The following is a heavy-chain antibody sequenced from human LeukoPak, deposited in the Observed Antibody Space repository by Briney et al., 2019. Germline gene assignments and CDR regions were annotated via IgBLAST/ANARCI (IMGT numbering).Heavy chain of an antibody. CDR3: ARGEQLGRDFDC. V-gene: IGHV4-39*07. D-gene: IGHD6-6*01. Sequence: PSETLSLTCTVSGGSISSSNYYWGWIRQPPGKGLEWIGSIYYSGSTYYNPSLKSRVTISLDTSKNQFSLKLSSVTAADTAMYYCARGEQLGRDFDCWGQGTLVTVSS. CDR2: IYYSGST. J-gene: IGHJ4*02. CDR1: GGSISSSNYY.